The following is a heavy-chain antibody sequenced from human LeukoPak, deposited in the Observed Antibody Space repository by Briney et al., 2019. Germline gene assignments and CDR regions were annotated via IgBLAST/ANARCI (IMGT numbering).Heavy chain of an antibody. J-gene: IGHJ4*02. D-gene: IGHD1-7*01. Sequence: GGSLRLSCAASGFTFSSYVMNWVRQAPGKGLEWVSGVSSSGGSTYYADSVKGRFTISRDNSKNTLYLQVNSLRAEDTALYYCAKDVDRVRTMYFDDWGQGTLVTVSS. V-gene: IGHV3-23*01. CDR2: VSSSGGST. CDR3: AKDVDRVRTMYFDD. CDR1: GFTFSSYV.